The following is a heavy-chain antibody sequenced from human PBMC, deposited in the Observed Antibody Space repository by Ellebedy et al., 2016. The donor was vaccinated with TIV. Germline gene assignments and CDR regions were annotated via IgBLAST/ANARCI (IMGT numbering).Heavy chain of an antibody. CDR2: MDAGGNT. CDR1: GFTVSGDY. V-gene: IGHV3-53*01. Sequence: GESLKISCAASGFTVSGDYMSWVRQAPGKGREWVSIMDAGGNTHYPDPVKGRFTVSRDNSKNKLYLQMNSLRAEDTAVYYCAGGTYWGQGTLVTVSS. J-gene: IGHJ4*02. CDR3: AGGTY.